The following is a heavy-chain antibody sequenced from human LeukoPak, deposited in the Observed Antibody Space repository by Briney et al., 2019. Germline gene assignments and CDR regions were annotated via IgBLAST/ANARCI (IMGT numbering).Heavy chain of an antibody. D-gene: IGHD3-9*01. V-gene: IGHV3-23*01. CDR1: GFTFSCYA. Sequence: GGSLRLSCAASGFTFSCYAMSWVRQAPGKGLEWVSAISGSGGSTYYADSVKGRFTISRDNSKNTLYLQMNSLRAEDTAVYYCAKGRSLDTIFPLDYWGQGTLVTVSS. J-gene: IGHJ4*02. CDR2: ISGSGGST. CDR3: AKGRSLDTIFPLDY.